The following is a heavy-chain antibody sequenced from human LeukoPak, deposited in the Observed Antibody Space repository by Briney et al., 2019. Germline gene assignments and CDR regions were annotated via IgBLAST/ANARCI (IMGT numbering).Heavy chain of an antibody. J-gene: IGHJ4*02. V-gene: IGHV3-53*04. CDR3: ARDSAGAIPYDY. CDR1: GFTVSSDY. D-gene: IGHD1-26*01. CDR2: IYSGGST. Sequence: GGSLRLSCAASGFTVSSDYMSWVRQAPGRGLEWVSVIYSGGSTYYADSVKGRFTISRHNSKNTLYLQMNSLRAEDTAVYYCARDSAGAIPYDYWGQGTLVTVSS.